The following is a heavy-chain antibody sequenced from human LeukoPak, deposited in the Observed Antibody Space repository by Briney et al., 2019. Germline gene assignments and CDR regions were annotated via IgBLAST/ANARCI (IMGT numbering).Heavy chain of an antibody. D-gene: IGHD5-18*01. CDR1: GFTFSSYA. Sequence: GGSLRLSSAASGFTFSSYAMSWVRQAPGKGLEWVSAISGSGGSTYYADSVKGRFTISRDNSKNTLYLQMNSLRAEDTAVYYCAKDLLGYSYGIDWGQGTLVTVSS. CDR3: AKDLLGYSYGID. CDR2: ISGSGGST. V-gene: IGHV3-23*01. J-gene: IGHJ4*02.